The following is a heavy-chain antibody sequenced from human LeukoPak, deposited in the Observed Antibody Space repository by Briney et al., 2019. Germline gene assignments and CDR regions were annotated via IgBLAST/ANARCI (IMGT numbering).Heavy chain of an antibody. CDR3: ARDYGGNIRGYFDY. CDR2: IYSGGST. CDR1: GFTVSSTY. Sequence: GGSLRLSCAASGFTVSSTYMSWVRQAPGKGLEWVSVIYSGGSTHYADSVKGRFTVSRDNSKNTLYLQMNSLRVEDTAVYYCARDYGGNIRGYFDYWGQGTLVTVSS. V-gene: IGHV3-66*01. J-gene: IGHJ4*02. D-gene: IGHD4-23*01.